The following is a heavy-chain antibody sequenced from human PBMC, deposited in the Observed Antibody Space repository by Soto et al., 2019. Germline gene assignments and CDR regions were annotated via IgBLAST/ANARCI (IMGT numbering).Heavy chain of an antibody. CDR2: ISPSGTT. D-gene: IGHD3-10*01. Sequence: PSETLSLTCAVYGGSFSNNYWTWFRQPPGKGLEWIGEISPSGTTKYIPSLKSRGTISVDTSRKQFFLKMTSVSAADTAVYYCATSLWFGTQPEIWGPGTLVTVSS. V-gene: IGHV4-34*01. J-gene: IGHJ4*02. CDR3: ATSLWFGTQPEI. CDR1: GGSFSNNY.